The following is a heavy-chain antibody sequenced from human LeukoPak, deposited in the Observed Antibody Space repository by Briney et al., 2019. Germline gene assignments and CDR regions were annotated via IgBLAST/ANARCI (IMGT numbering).Heavy chain of an antibody. CDR1: GYTFISYY. CDR2: INPSGGSS. V-gene: IGHV1-46*01. J-gene: IGHJ5*02. D-gene: IGHD1-26*01. Sequence: ASVKVSCKASGYTFISYYIHWVRQAPGQGLQWVGSINPSGGSSTYAQKLRGRVTLTRDTSTSTVYMELSSLRSEDTAVYYCARVRRSGELLDAGRYNWLDPWGQGTLDTVSS. CDR3: ARVRRSGELLDAGRYNWLDP.